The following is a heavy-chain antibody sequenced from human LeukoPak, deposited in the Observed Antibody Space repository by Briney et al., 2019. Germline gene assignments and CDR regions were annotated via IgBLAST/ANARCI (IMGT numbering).Heavy chain of an antibody. V-gene: IGHV4-59*01. D-gene: IGHD3-22*01. CDR1: GGSISSYY. J-gene: IGHJ4*02. CDR2: IYYSGST. CDR3: ARVEGYYYDSSGYYVY. Sequence: SETLSLTCTVSGGSISSYYWSWIRQPPGKGLEWIGYIYYSGSTNYNPSLKSRVTISVDTSKNQFSLKLSPVTAADTAVYYCARVEGYYYDSSGYYVYWGQGTLVTVSS.